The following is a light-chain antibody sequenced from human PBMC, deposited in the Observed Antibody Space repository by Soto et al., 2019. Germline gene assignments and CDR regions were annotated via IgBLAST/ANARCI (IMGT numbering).Light chain of an antibody. CDR3: QQYYDLPPLT. CDR2: DAS. CDR1: QDITTY. J-gene: IGKJ4*01. Sequence: DVQLTQSPSSLSASVGDRVTITCQASQDITTYLHWYQQKPGKAPKLHISDASSLAPGVPSRFSGSGSGTDFSFTISSLQPEDSGIYYCQQYYDLPPLTFGGGSTVE. V-gene: IGKV1-33*01.